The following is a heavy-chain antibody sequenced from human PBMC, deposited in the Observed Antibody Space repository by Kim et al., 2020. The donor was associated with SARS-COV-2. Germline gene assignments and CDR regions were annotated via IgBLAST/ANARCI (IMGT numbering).Heavy chain of an antibody. CDR3: ARLLNTAMVTDNWFDP. D-gene: IGHD5-18*01. Sequence: SLQRRVTLSVDTSKNQFSLKLSSVTAADTAVYYCARLLNTAMVTDNWFDPWGQGTLVTVSS. J-gene: IGHJ5*02. V-gene: IGHV4-39*01.